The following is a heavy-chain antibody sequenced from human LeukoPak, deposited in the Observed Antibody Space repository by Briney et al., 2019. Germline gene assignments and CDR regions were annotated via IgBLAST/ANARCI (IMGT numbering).Heavy chain of an antibody. D-gene: IGHD4/OR15-4a*01. CDR1: GXNFATYW. CDR3: ARRVLDYFEH. J-gene: IGHJ4*02. V-gene: IGHV5-51*01. Sequence: GESLKISCKGSGXNFATYWIGWVRQMPGKGLEWMGIIYPGDSDTRYSPSFQGQVTISVDKSISTAYVQWSSLKASDTAMYYCARRVLDYFEHWGQGTLVTVSS. CDR2: IYPGDSDT.